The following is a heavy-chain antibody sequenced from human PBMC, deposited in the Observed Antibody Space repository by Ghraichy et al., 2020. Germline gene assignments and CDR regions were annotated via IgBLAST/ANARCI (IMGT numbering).Heavy chain of an antibody. CDR3: ARVHETRRVINWFDP. J-gene: IGHJ5*02. CDR1: GGSITDYY. CDR2: MYYSGSA. Sequence: SETLSLTCTVSGGSITDYYWSWIRQPPGKGLEWIGYMYYSGSASYNPSLKSRVTISVDTSKSQFYLKVRSVTAADTAVYYCARVHETRRVINWFDPWGQGTLVTVSS. V-gene: IGHV4-59*01.